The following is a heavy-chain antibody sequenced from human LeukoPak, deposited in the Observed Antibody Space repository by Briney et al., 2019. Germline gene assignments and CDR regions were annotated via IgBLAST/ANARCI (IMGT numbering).Heavy chain of an antibody. J-gene: IGHJ4*02. Sequence: PGRSLRLSCAASGFTFDDYAMHWVRQAPGKGLEWVSGISWNSGSIGYADSVKGRFTISRDNAKNSLYPQMNSLRAEDTALYYCAKGVPIDYWGQGTLVTVSS. V-gene: IGHV3-9*01. CDR3: AKGVPIDY. CDR1: GFTFDDYA. CDR2: ISWNSGSI.